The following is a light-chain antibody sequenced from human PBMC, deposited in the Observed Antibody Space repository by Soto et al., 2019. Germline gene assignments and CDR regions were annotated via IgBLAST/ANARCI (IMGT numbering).Light chain of an antibody. J-gene: IGKJ1*01. CDR1: QTISSN. CDR3: QQYGSSPTT. V-gene: IGKV3-15*01. Sequence: EVVMTQSPATLSVSPGERATLSCRANQTISSNLAWYQQKPDQAPRLLIYGISTRATDIPARFSGSGSGTEFTLTISSLQSEDFAVYYCQQYGSSPTTFGQGTKVDIK. CDR2: GIS.